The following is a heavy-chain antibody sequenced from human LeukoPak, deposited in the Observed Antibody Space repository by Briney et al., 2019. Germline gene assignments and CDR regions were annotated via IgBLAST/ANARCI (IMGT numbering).Heavy chain of an antibody. CDR1: GYRFTSYW. CDR3: ARHKYVGYGMDV. CDR2: IYPGDSDT. Sequence: GEPLKISCKGSGYRFTSYWIGWGRPMPGKGLGGLGIIYPGDSDTRYSPSFQGQVTISADKSISTAYLQWSSLKASDTAMYYCARHKYVGYGMDVWGQGTTVTVSS. D-gene: IGHD1-26*01. V-gene: IGHV5-51*01. J-gene: IGHJ6*02.